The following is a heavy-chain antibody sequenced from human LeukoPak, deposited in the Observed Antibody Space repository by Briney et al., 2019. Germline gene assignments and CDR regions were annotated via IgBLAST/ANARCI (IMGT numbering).Heavy chain of an antibody. CDR3: ASQQQLVLLDWFDP. V-gene: IGHV4-34*01. D-gene: IGHD1-1*01. J-gene: IGHJ5*02. CDR1: GGSFSGYY. CDR2: IYHSGST. Sequence: PSETLSLTCAVYGGSFSGYYWSWIRQPPGKGLEWIGSIYHSGSTDYNPSLKSRVTISVDTSKNQFSLKLRCVTAADTAVYFCASQQQLVLLDWFDPWGQGTLVTVSS.